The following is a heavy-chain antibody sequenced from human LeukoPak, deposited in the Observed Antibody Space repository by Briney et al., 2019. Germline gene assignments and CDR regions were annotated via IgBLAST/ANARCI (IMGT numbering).Heavy chain of an antibody. CDR1: GGSISSYY. CDR3: ASKAIAGATDDAFDI. D-gene: IGHD1-26*01. CDR2: IHYSGST. J-gene: IGHJ3*02. Sequence: SEPLSLTCTVSGGSISSYYWTWIRQPPGKGLEWIGYIHYSGSTKYNSSLKSRVTISVDTSNNQFSLKLTSVTAADTAVYYCASKAIAGATDDAFDIWGQGTMVTVSS. V-gene: IGHV4-59*01.